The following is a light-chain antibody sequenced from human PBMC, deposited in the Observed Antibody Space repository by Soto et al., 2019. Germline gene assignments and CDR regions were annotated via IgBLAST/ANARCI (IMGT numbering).Light chain of an antibody. Sequence: EIVLTQSPATLSLSPGERATLSCRASQSVTNYLAWYQQKAGQAPRLLIYETIHRATGIPARFSGSGSGTDFTLPISSLEPEDFAVYYCQHRSHWLITFGQGTRLE. CDR2: ETI. CDR3: QHRSHWLIT. J-gene: IGKJ5*01. V-gene: IGKV3-11*01. CDR1: QSVTNY.